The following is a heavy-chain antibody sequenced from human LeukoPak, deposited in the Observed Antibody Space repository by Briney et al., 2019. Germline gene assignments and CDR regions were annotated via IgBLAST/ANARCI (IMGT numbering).Heavy chain of an antibody. J-gene: IGHJ4*02. Sequence: SDTLSLTCAVSGYSISSNNWLGWIRQPPGKGLEWIGCIYYRGNIYFNPSLKSRVTMSVDTSKNQFSLKLSSVTAVDTAVYYCARLSPPSHTDIYQYYFDYWGLGTLVTVSS. CDR1: GYSISSNNW. D-gene: IGHD2-2*01. CDR3: ARLSPPSHTDIYQYYFDY. V-gene: IGHV4-28*05. CDR2: IYYRGNI.